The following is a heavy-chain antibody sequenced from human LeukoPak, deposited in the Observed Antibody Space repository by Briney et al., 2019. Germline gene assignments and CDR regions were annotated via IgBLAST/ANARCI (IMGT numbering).Heavy chain of an antibody. CDR1: GGTFSSYA. V-gene: IGHV1-69*01. CDR3: ARVYSSGWYSLDY. J-gene: IGHJ4*02. Sequence: SVKVSCKASGGTFSSYAISWVRQAPGQGLEWMGGIIPIFGTTNYAQRFQGRVTITADESTSTAYMDLSSLRSEDTAVYYCARVYSSGWYSLDYWGQGTLVTVSS. CDR2: IIPIFGTT. D-gene: IGHD6-19*01.